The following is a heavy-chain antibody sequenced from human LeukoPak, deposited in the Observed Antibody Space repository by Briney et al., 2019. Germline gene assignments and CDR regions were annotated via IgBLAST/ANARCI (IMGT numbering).Heavy chain of an antibody. CDR2: IWYDASNK. Sequence: GGSLRLSCAASGFTFSSFGMHWVRQAPGKGLEWVAVIWYDASNKYYADSVKGRFTISRDNSKNTLYLQMNTLRDDDTAVYYCVRGVGVSRFNYLDSWGQGTLVTVSS. CDR3: VRGVGVSRFNYLDS. CDR1: GFTFSSFG. D-gene: IGHD6-13*01. V-gene: IGHV3-33*01. J-gene: IGHJ4*02.